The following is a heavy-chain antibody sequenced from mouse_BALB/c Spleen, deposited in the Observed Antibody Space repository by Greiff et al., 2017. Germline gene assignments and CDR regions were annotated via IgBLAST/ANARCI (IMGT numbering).Heavy chain of an antibody. CDR3: ARWGPYAMDY. Sequence: EVMLVESGGGLVQPGGSRKLSCAASGFTFSSFGMHWVRQAPEKGLEWVAYISSGSSTIYYADTVKGRFTISRDNPKNTLFLQMTSLRSEDTAMYYCARWGPYAMDYWGQGTSVTVSS. J-gene: IGHJ4*01. CDR2: ISSGSSTI. V-gene: IGHV5-17*02. CDR1: GFTFSSFG.